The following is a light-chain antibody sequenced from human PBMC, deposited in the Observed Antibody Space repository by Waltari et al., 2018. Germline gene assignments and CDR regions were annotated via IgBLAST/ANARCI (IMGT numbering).Light chain of an antibody. J-gene: IGKJ4*01. V-gene: IGKV3-11*01. CDR3: QQRADWPLT. CDR1: QSVTRY. Sequence: EIALTQSPGTLSLSPGERATLSCRASQSVTRYLAWYQQKPGLAPRLLIYDTSNRATGIPARFIGSGSGTDFSLTITSLESEDFAVYYCQQRADWPLTFGGGTKVEIK. CDR2: DTS.